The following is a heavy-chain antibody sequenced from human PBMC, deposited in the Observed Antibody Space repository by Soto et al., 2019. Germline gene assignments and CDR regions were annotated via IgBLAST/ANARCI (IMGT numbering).Heavy chain of an antibody. Sequence: QVQLQQWGAGLLKPSETLSLTCEAYVYSGSFSAYYWSWIRQPPGKGLDWIGEINHSGSTKYNPSLKSRLTISVDTSKNQISLKLRSVTAADTAMYHCARGRRYSSGLKFDYWGQGTLVTVSS. J-gene: IGHJ4*02. V-gene: IGHV4-34*01. D-gene: IGHD6-19*01. CDR1: SGSFSAYY. CDR2: INHSGST. CDR3: ARGRRYSSGLKFDY.